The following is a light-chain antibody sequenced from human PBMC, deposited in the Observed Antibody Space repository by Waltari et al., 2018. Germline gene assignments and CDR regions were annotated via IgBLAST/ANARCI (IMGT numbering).Light chain of an antibody. CDR3: QQRSKWPWA. J-gene: IGKJ1*01. V-gene: IGKV3-11*01. Sequence: EIVLTQSPGTLSLSPGDRAPLSCRASQGGNTYLAWYQHKPGQAPRLLIYDESTRVTGIPARFSGIGSGTDFTLTISSLEPEDFAVYYCQQRSKWPWAFGQGTKVEIK. CDR1: QGGNTY. CDR2: DES.